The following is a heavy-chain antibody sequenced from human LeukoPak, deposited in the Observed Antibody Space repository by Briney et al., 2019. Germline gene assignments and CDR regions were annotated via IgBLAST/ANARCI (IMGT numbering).Heavy chain of an antibody. CDR1: GFTFSSYW. V-gene: IGHV3-7*01. CDR2: IKQDGSEK. CDR3: ARDWRDYQRADDFWSGYSDV. Sequence: TGGSLRLSCAASGFTFSSYWMSWVRQAPGKGLEWVANIKQDGSEKYYVDSVKGRFTISRDNAKNSLYLQMNSLRAEDTAVYYCARDWRDYQRADDFWSGYSDVWGKGTTVTVSS. D-gene: IGHD3-3*01. J-gene: IGHJ6*04.